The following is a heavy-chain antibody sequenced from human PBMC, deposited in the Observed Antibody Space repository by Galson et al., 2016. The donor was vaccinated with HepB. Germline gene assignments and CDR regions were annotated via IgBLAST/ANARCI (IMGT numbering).Heavy chain of an antibody. J-gene: IGHJ4*02. V-gene: IGHV3-48*04. CDR3: ARVGIGSSWYFDY. CDR1: GFTFSSYS. CDR2: ISSSGTTI. D-gene: IGHD6-13*01. Sequence: SLRLSCAASGFTFSSYSMNWVRQAPGKGLEWLSYISSSGTTIYYADSVKGRFAISRDNAKKSLYLQMNSLRAEDTAVYYCARVGIGSSWYFDYWGQGTLVTVSS.